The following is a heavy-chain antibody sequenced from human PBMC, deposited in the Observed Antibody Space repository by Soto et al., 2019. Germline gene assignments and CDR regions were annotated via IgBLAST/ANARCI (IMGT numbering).Heavy chain of an antibody. CDR2: IYYSGST. J-gene: IGHJ4*02. V-gene: IGHV4-31*03. CDR1: GGSISSGGYY. Sequence: QVQLQESGPGLVKPSQTLSLTCTVSGGSISSGGYYWSWIRQHPGKGLEWIGYIYYSGSTYCNPSLKSRVTISVDTSKNQLSLKLSSVTAADTAVYYCAREIWLQVRYFDYWGQGTLVTVSS. CDR3: AREIWLQVRYFDY. D-gene: IGHD5-12*01.